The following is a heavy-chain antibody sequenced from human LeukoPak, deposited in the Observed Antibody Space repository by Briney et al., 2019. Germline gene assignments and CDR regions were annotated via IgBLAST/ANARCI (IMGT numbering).Heavy chain of an antibody. Sequence: GGSLRLSCAASGFTFSAYSMNWVRQAPGKGLEWVAFISSRSSYIYYGGSVKGRFTVSRDNARNSVYLQMNSLRVEDTAVYYCVRRAVSGEEALDFDYWGQGTLVTVSS. CDR3: VRRAVSGEEALDFDY. CDR1: GFTFSAYS. D-gene: IGHD6-19*01. J-gene: IGHJ4*02. CDR2: ISSRSSYI. V-gene: IGHV3-21*04.